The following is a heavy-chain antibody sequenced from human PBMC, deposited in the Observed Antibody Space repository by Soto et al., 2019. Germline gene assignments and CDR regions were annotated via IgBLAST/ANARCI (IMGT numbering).Heavy chain of an antibody. CDR3: AKGTFITLHYFDY. CDR1: GFTFSNYA. J-gene: IGHJ4*02. CDR2: ISGSGVST. V-gene: IGHV3-23*01. Sequence: EVQLLESGGGLVQPGGSLRLSCAASGFTFSNYAMSWVRQAPGKGPEWVSAISGSGVSTYYADSVKGRFTISRDNSKNTLYLQMNSLRAEDTAVYYCAKGTFITLHYFDYWGQGTQVTVSS. D-gene: IGHD3-22*01.